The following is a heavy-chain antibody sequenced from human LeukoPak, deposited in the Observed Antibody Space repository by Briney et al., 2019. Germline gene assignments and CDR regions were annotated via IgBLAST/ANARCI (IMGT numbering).Heavy chain of an antibody. Sequence: PSETQSLTCTVSGGSISSHYWSWIRQPPGKGLEWIGYIYYSGSTNYNPSLKSRVTISVDTSKNQFSLKLSSVTAADTAVYYCAGYDFWSGSGPWGQGTLVTVSS. CDR3: AGYDFWSGSGP. CDR1: GGSISSHY. V-gene: IGHV4-59*11. J-gene: IGHJ5*02. CDR2: IYYSGST. D-gene: IGHD3-3*01.